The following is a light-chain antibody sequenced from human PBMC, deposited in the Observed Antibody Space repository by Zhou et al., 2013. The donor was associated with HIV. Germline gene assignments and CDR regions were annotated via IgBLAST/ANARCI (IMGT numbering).Light chain of an antibody. CDR2: GVS. J-gene: IGKJ4*01. V-gene: IGKV3-15*01. Sequence: EIVMTQSPATLSVSPGERATLSCRASQSVGSKLAWHQQKPGQAPRVLIYGVSTRATGIPARFSSSGSGTEFTLTISSLQSEDFAVYYCQQYSTWPPLTFGGGTKVEIK. CDR1: QSVGSK. CDR3: QQYSTWPPLT.